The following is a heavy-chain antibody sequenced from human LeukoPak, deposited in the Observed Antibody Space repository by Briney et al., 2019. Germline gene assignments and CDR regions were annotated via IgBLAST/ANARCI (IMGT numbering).Heavy chain of an antibody. V-gene: IGHV4-59*01. Sequence: SETLSLTCTVSGGSISGNYWGWIRQPPGTGLEWIGYIYYSGTTNYNPSLKSRVTISLDASKNQFSLKLSSVTAADTAVYYCARLQAAARTSDWFDPSGQGTLVTVCS. CDR3: ARLQAAARTSDWFDP. CDR2: IYYSGTT. J-gene: IGHJ5*02. CDR1: GGSISGNY. D-gene: IGHD6-25*01.